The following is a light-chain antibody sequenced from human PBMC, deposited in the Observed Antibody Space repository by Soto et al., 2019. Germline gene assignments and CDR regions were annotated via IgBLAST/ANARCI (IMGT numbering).Light chain of an antibody. CDR3: QQCGPSLRYT. V-gene: IGKV3-15*01. CDR1: QSVTRN. Sequence: EIVMTQSPAPLSVSPGERATLSCRASQSVTRNIAWYQHKPGQAPRLLIYGASTRATGVPARFSGSGSGTEFILTITSLQSEDSAVYYCQQCGPSLRYTFGQGTKLEIK. J-gene: IGKJ2*01. CDR2: GAS.